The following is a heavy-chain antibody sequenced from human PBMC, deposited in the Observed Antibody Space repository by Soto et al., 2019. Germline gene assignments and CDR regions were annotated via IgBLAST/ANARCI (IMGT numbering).Heavy chain of an antibody. CDR2: ISASGGST. D-gene: IGHD3-22*01. Sequence: GGSLRLSCAASGFTFSSYAMSWVRQAPGKGLEWVSVISASGGSTHYADSVKGRSTISRDNSKNTLYLQVNSLRAEDTAVYYCAKEADISGYHPDYWGQGTQVTVSS. CDR1: GFTFSSYA. V-gene: IGHV3-23*01. J-gene: IGHJ4*02. CDR3: AKEADISGYHPDY.